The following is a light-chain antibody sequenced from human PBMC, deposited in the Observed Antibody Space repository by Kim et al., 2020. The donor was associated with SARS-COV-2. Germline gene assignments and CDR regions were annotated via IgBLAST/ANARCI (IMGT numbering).Light chain of an antibody. J-gene: IGKJ4*01. CDR2: TAS. Sequence: ASTGDRLTIPCRASQNISSYLAWYQQKPGKAPNRLIYTASTLQSGVPSRFSGSGSGTDFTLTISCLQSEDFATYYCQQYYNYPPTFGGGTKVDIK. CDR3: QQYYNYPPT. V-gene: IGKV1-8*01. CDR1: QNISSY.